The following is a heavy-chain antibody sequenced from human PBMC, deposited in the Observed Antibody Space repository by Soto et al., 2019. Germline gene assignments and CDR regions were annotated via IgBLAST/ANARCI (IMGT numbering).Heavy chain of an antibody. V-gene: IGHV3-53*01. Sequence: PGGSLRLSCAASGFTVSSNYMSWVRQAPGKGLEWVSVMYSGGSTYYADSVKGRFTISRDNSKNTLYLQMNSLRAEDTAVYYCARRSTGYDAFDIWGQGTMVTVSS. CDR1: GFTVSSNY. J-gene: IGHJ3*02. CDR3: ARRSTGYDAFDI. D-gene: IGHD2-15*01. CDR2: MYSGGST.